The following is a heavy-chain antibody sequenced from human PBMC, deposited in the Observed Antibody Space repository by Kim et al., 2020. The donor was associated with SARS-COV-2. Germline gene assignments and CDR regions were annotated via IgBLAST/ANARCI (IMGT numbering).Heavy chain of an antibody. V-gene: IGHV3-21*01. J-gene: IGHJ6*02. CDR2: ISSSSSYI. CDR1: GFTFSSYS. Sequence: GGSLRLSCAASGFTFSSYSMNWVRQAPGKGLEWVSSISSSSSYIYYADSVKGRFTISRDNAKNSLYLQMNSLRAEDTAVYYCARDRVGYCTNGCPATLNYYYYYGMDVWGQGTTVTVSS. CDR3: ARDRVGYCTNGCPATLNYYYYYGMDV. D-gene: IGHD2-8*01.